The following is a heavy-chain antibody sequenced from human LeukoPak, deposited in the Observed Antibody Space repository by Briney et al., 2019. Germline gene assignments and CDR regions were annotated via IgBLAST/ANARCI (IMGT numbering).Heavy chain of an antibody. CDR3: ARDRENSYFDY. J-gene: IGHJ4*02. V-gene: IGHV3-33*01. CDR1: GFKVSNFC. D-gene: IGHD4-23*01. CDR2: IWYDGSNK. Sequence: GGSLRPSLAAAGFKVSNFCMPWGRPAPGKGVGGGGGIWYDGSNKYYADSVKGRFTISRDNSKNTKNTLYLQMNSLRAEDTAVYYCARDRENSYFDYWGQGTQVSVSS.